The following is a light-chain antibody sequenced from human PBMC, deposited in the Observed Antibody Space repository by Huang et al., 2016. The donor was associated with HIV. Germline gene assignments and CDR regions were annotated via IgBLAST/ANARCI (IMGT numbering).Light chain of an antibody. J-gene: IGKJ2*01. Sequence: EIVMTQSPATLSVSPGDRATLSCRASQRLSSNLAWYQQKPGQAPRLLIYAVSTRATGIPARFSGSGSGTEFTLTINSLQSEDFAVYYCQQYYNWPPVTFGQGTKLEIK. CDR1: QRLSSN. CDR3: QQYYNWPPVT. CDR2: AVS. V-gene: IGKV3-15*01.